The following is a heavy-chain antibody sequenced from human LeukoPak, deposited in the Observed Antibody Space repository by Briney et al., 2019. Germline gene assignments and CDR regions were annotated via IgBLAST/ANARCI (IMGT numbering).Heavy chain of an antibody. Sequence: GGSLRLSCAASGFTFSDYYMSWIRQAPGKGLEWVSYISSSGSTIYYADSVKGRFTISRDNAKNSLYLQMNSLRAEDTAVYYCARLDNNGLYSGYLQHWGQGTLVTVFS. CDR3: ARLDNNGLYSGYLQH. V-gene: IGHV3-11*04. D-gene: IGHD6-19*01. CDR2: ISSSGSTI. CDR1: GFTFSDYY. J-gene: IGHJ1*01.